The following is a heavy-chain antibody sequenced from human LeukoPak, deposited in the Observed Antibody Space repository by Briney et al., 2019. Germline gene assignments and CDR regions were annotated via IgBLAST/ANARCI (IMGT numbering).Heavy chain of an antibody. CDR1: GGSISSGDYY. J-gene: IGHJ5*02. V-gene: IGHV4-30-4*01. CDR3: ARPYYYDSRIDP. D-gene: IGHD3-22*01. Sequence: SETLSLTCTVSGGSISSGDYYWSWIRQPPGKGLEWIAYMYYSGSTYYNPSLKSRVTMSADKSKNQLSLKLSSVTAADTAVYYCARPYYYDSRIDPWGQGILVTVSS. CDR2: MYYSGST.